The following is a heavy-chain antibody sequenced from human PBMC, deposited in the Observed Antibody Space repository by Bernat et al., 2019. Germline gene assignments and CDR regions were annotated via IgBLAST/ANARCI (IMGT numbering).Heavy chain of an antibody. J-gene: IGHJ4*02. CDR2: ISSSSSYI. CDR1: GFTFSDYY. Sequence: VQLVESGGGLVKPGGSLRLSCAASGFTFSDYYMSWIRQAPGRGLEWVSYISSSSSYINYADSVKGRFTISRDNARNSLSLQVNSLRAEDTAVYYCARGDSGSYSDFDYWGQGTLVTVSS. V-gene: IGHV3-11*06. CDR3: ARGDSGSYSDFDY. D-gene: IGHD1-26*01.